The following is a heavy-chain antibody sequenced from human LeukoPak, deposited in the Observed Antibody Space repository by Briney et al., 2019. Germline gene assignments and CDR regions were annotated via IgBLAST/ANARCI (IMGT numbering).Heavy chain of an antibody. CDR1: VYTFTRVY. V-gene: IGHV1-46*01. CDR3: ARLTVTTPFDY. D-gene: IGHD4-17*01. J-gene: IGHJ4*02. Sequence: ASVKVSSKPSVYTFTRVYMHWVRQTPGEGREWMGMINPSGGKTTYAQKFQGRFTVTSDTSTNTAYMQLSSLRSEDTAVYYCARLTVTTPFDYGGQGTLVTVSS. CDR2: INPSGGKT.